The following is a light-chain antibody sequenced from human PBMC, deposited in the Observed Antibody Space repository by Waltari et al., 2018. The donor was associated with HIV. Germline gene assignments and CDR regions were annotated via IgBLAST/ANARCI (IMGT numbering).Light chain of an antibody. CDR3: QTWGAGTVV. V-gene: IGLV4-69*01. CDR2: LNSDGSH. Sequence: QLVLTQSPSASASLRASVKLTCTLSSAHSTYAIAWHQQQPDQGPHYLMKLNSDGSHRKGDGIPDRFSGSASGAERYLTISNVQSEDEGIYYCQTWGAGTVVFGGGTKLSVL. CDR1: SAHSTYA. J-gene: IGLJ2*01.